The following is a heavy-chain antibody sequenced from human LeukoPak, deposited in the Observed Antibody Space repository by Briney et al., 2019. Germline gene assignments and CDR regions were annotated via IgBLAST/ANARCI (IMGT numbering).Heavy chain of an antibody. D-gene: IGHD2-2*01. CDR2: INHSGST. Sequence: SETLSLTCAVYGGSFSGYYWSWIRQPPGKGLEWIGEINHSGSTNYNPSLKSRVTISVDTSKNRFSLKLSSVPAADTAVYYCARGNPPDIVVVPEPAAAIDYWGQGTLVTVSS. J-gene: IGHJ4*02. CDR3: ARGNPPDIVVVPEPAAAIDY. CDR1: GGSFSGYY. V-gene: IGHV4-34*01.